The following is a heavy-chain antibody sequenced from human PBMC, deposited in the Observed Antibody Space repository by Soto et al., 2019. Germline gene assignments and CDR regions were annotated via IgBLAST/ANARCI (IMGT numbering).Heavy chain of an antibody. CDR2: IYYSGST. CDR1: GGSISSYY. D-gene: IGHD6-6*01. J-gene: IGHJ4*02. Sequence: SETLSLTCTVSGGSISSYYWSWIRQPPGKGLEWIGYIYYSGSTNYNPSLKSRVTISVDTSKNQFSLKLSSVTAADTAVYHCARIEPLGRIDYWGQGTLVTVSS. V-gene: IGHV4-59*01. CDR3: ARIEPLGRIDY.